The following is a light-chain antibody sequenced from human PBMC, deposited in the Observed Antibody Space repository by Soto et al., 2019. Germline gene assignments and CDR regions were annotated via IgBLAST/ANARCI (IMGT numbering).Light chain of an antibody. CDR3: KKYNNCPLT. CDR2: DVS. Sequence: EIVMTQSPATLSFSPGERATLSCWASQSVSSNLAWYQQKPGQAPRLLIYDVSTRATGIPTRFSGSGSGTEFTLTIRSLQSEDFAAYYPKKYNNCPLTLGGGKKVEIX. V-gene: IGKV3D-15*01. J-gene: IGKJ4*01. CDR1: QSVSSN.